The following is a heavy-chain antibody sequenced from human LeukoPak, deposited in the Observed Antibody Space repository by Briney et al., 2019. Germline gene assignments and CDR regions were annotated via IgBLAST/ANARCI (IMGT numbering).Heavy chain of an antibody. CDR3: AQGHDYGDYLNWFDP. V-gene: IGHV4-34*01. Sequence: SETLSLTCAVYGGSFSDYYWSWIRQPPGKGLEWIGEINHSGSTNYNPSLKSRVTISVDTSKNQFSLKLSSVTAADTAVYYCAQGHDYGDYLNWFDPWGQGTLVTVSP. D-gene: IGHD4-17*01. CDR1: GGSFSDYY. CDR2: INHSGST. J-gene: IGHJ5*02.